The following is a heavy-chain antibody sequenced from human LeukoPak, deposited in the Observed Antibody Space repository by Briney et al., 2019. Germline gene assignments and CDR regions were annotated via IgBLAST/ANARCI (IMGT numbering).Heavy chain of an antibody. V-gene: IGHV4-4*07. CDR3: ARAKDNYRGNDAFDI. J-gene: IGHJ3*02. CDR1: GGSISSYY. Sequence: SETLSLTCTVSGGSISSYYWSWIRQPAGKGLEWIGRIYISGSTNYNPSLKSRVTMSVDSSKNQFSLKLSSVTAADTAVYYCARAKDNYRGNDAFDIWGQGTMVTVSS. CDR2: IYISGST. D-gene: IGHD4/OR15-4a*01.